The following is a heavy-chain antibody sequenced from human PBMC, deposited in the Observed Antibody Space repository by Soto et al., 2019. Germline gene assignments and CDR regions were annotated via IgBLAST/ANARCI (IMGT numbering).Heavy chain of an antibody. CDR2: SYHSGAT. V-gene: IGHV4-30-2*01. D-gene: IGHD5-12*01. CDR1: GDSITSAYA. CDR3: ARDSGYDMRFAFGY. J-gene: IGHJ4*02. Sequence: QLQLQESGSGLVRPSQTLSLTCAVSGDSITSAYAWSWIRQPPGKGLEWIGYSYHSGATYYNPSLKGRVTISVDRSKNQFSLNLSSVTAADTAVYFCARDSGYDMRFAFGYWGQGILVTVSS.